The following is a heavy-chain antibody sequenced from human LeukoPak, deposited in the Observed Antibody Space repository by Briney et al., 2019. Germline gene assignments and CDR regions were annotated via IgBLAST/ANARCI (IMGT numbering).Heavy chain of an antibody. D-gene: IGHD6-19*01. J-gene: IGHJ4*02. CDR2: IYNSGST. V-gene: IGHV4-61*08. Sequence: SQTLSLTCTVSGDSISSGGYYWNWIRQHPGKGLEWIGHIYNSGSTNYSPSLKSRVTISVDTSKNQFSLKLSSVTAADTAMYYCARFKRAGGWSYFDYWGLGTLVTVSS. CDR3: ARFKRAGGWSYFDY. CDR1: GDSISSGGYY.